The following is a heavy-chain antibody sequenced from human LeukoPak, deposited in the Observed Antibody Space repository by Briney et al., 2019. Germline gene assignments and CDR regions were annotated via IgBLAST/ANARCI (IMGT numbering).Heavy chain of an antibody. Sequence: SETLSLTCTVSGGSISSYYWSWIRQPAGKGLEWIGRIYTSGSTNYNPSLKSRVTMSVDTSKNQFSLKLSSVTAADTAVYYCARTNYDILTGSPRYFDYWGQGTLVTVSS. V-gene: IGHV4-4*07. CDR3: ARTNYDILTGSPRYFDY. CDR2: IYTSGST. J-gene: IGHJ4*02. CDR1: GGSISSYY. D-gene: IGHD3-9*01.